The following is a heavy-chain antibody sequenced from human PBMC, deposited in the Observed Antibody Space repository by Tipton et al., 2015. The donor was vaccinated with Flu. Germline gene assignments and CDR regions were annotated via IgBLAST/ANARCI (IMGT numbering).Heavy chain of an antibody. CDR3: ARSTYHYGSGSSDY. CDR1: GDSVSSGTYY. Sequence: TLSLTCTVSGDSVSSGTYYWSWIRQPAGKGLEWIGRIYTSGSTDYNPSLKSRVTISVDTAKNQFSQRLSSVTAADTAVYYCARSTYHYGSGSSDYWGQGTLVTVSS. J-gene: IGHJ4*02. D-gene: IGHD3-10*01. CDR2: IYTSGST. V-gene: IGHV4-61*02.